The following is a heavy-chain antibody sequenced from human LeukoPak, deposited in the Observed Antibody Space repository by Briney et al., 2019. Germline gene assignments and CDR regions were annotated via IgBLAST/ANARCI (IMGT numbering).Heavy chain of an antibody. V-gene: IGHV1-8*01. CDR3: AILDLYCSSTSCHDYYYYYYMDV. CDR1: GYTFTSYD. D-gene: IGHD2-2*01. CDR2: MNPNSGNT. Sequence: ASVKVSCTASGYTFTSYDINWVRQATGQGLEWMGWMNPNSGNTGYAQKYQGRVTMTRNTSISTACMELSSLRSEDTAVYYCAILDLYCSSTSCHDYYYYYYMDVWGKGTTVTVSS. J-gene: IGHJ6*03.